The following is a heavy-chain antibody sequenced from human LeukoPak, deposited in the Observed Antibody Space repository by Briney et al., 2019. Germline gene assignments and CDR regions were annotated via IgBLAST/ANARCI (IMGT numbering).Heavy chain of an antibody. CDR2: IYTSGST. Sequence: SETLSFTCTVSGGSISSYYWSWIRQPAGKGLEWIGRIYTSGSTNYNPSLKSRVTMSVDTSKNQFSLKLSSVTAADTAVYYCARDSRHGFGVVIMDYWGQGTLVTVSS. D-gene: IGHD3-3*01. CDR3: ARDSRHGFGVVIMDY. CDR1: GGSISSYY. V-gene: IGHV4-4*07. J-gene: IGHJ4*02.